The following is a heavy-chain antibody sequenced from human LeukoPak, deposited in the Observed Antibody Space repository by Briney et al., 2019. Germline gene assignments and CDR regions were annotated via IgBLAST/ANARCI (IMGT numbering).Heavy chain of an antibody. D-gene: IGHD2-15*01. CDR3: ARGAGYCSGASCFGY. V-gene: IGHV3-66*01. CDR2: IYSGGGT. CDR1: GFTVSSSY. J-gene: IGHJ4*02. Sequence: GGSLRLSCAASGFTVSSSYMSWVRQAPGKGLEWVSVIYSGGGTYYADSVKGRFTISRDNSKNTLYLQMNSLRAEDAAVYYCARGAGYCSGASCFGYWGQGTLVTVSS.